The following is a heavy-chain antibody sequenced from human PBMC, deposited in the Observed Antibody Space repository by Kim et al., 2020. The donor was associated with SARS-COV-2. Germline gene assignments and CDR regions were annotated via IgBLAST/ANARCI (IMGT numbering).Heavy chain of an antibody. CDR3: ARHRWELPSDY. CDR2: T. D-gene: IGHD1-26*01. J-gene: IGHJ4*02. Sequence: TNYSPSFQGHVTISADKSISTAYLQWSSLKASDTAMYYCARHRWELPSDYWGQGTLVTVSS. V-gene: IGHV5-10-1*01.